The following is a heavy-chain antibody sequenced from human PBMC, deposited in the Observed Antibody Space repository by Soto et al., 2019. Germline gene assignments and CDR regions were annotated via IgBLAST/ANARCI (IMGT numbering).Heavy chain of an antibody. CDR1: GGSISSADYY. CDR3: ARPSGSYLYYFDY. V-gene: IGHV4-30-4*08. J-gene: IGHJ4*02. D-gene: IGHD1-26*01. CDR2: ISYSVNI. Sequence: SETLSLTCTVSGGSISSADYYWNWIRQPPGKGLEWIGYISYSVNIYYSPSLESRISISVDTSKNQFSLKLSSVTAADTAVYYCARPSGSYLYYFDYWGQGTLVTVSS.